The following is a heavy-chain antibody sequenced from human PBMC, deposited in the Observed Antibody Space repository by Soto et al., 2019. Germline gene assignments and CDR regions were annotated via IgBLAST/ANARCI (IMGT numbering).Heavy chain of an antibody. J-gene: IGHJ4*02. CDR2: ISVSGDNI. Sequence: GGSLRLSCLASGFSFNSFNMNWFRRAPGRGLEWVASISVSGDNIYYGDSMQGRFTISRDNSKRSVFLDLNSLRVEDTAVYYCARDLGLLKSMFDYWGQGXLVTVYS. V-gene: IGHV3-21*01. CDR1: GFSFNSFN. CDR3: ARDLGLLKSMFDY. D-gene: IGHD2-8*01.